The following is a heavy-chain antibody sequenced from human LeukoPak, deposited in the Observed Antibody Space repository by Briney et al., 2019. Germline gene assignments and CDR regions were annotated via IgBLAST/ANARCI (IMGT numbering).Heavy chain of an antibody. Sequence: QSGGSLRLSCAASGFTFSSYGMHWVRQAPGKGLEWVAFIRYDGSNKYYADSVKGRFTISRDNSKDTLYLQMNSLRAEDTAVYYCAKDPNYYGSGSYYKVGYYYYYMDVWGKGTTVTISS. CDR3: AKDPNYYGSGSYYKVGYYYYYMDV. CDR2: IRYDGSNK. J-gene: IGHJ6*03. V-gene: IGHV3-30*02. D-gene: IGHD3-10*01. CDR1: GFTFSSYG.